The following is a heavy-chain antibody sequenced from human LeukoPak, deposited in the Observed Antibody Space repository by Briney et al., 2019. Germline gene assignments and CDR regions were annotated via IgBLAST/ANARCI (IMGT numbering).Heavy chain of an antibody. CDR3: ARDRIYYDSSGYYYYGMDV. V-gene: IGHV3-30-3*01. Sequence: GGSLRLSCAASGFTFSSYAMHWVRQAPGKGLEWVAVISYGGSNKYYADSVKGRFTISRDNSKNTLYLQMNSLRAEDTAVYYCARDRIYYDSSGYYYYGMDVWGQGTTVTVSS. CDR2: ISYGGSNK. CDR1: GFTFSSYA. J-gene: IGHJ6*02. D-gene: IGHD3-22*01.